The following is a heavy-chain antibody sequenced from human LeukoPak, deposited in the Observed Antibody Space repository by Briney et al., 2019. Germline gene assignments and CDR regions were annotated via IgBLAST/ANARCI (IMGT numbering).Heavy chain of an antibody. D-gene: IGHD6-19*01. CDR2: INPNSGGT. V-gene: IGHV1-2*02. CDR3: FSIAVAESYHLDY. CDR1: GYTFTGYY. Sequence: ASVKVSCKASGYTFTGYYMHWVRQAPGQGLEWMGWINPNSGGTNYAQKFQGRVTMTRDTSISTAYMELSRLRSDDTAVYYCFSIAVAESYHLDYWGQGTLVTVSS. J-gene: IGHJ4*02.